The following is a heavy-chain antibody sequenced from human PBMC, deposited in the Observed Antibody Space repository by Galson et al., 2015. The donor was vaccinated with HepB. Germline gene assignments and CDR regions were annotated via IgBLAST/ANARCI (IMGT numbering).Heavy chain of an antibody. V-gene: IGHV6-1*01. J-gene: IGHJ4*02. CDR1: GDSVSSNSAA. Sequence: CAISGDSVSSNSAAWNWIRQSPSRGLEWLGRTYYRSKWYNDYAVSVKSRITINPDTSKNQFSLQLNSVTPEDTAVYYCARDDGDGKWLLPKFDYWGQGTLVTVSS. D-gene: IGHD3-22*01. CDR3: ARDDGDGKWLLPKFDY. CDR2: TYYRSKWYN.